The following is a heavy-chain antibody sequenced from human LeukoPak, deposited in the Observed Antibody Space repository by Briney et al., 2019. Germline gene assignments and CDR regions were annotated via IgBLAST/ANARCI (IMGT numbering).Heavy chain of an antibody. J-gene: IGHJ6*02. CDR3: ARGQPPSYYDMDV. V-gene: IGHV3-33*01. Sequence: GGSLRLSCAASGFTFSTYGMHWVRQAPGKGLEWVAVIWSDGTSERYGDSVKGRFTISRDNSRNTLYLQMNRLRAEDTAVYYCARGQPPSYYDMDVWGQGTTVTVSS. CDR2: IWSDGTSE. CDR1: GFTFSTYG. D-gene: IGHD6-13*01.